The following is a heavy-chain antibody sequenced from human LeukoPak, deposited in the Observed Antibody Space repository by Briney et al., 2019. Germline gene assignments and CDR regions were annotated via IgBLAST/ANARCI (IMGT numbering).Heavy chain of an antibody. Sequence: GASVKVSCKASGYIFTHNGINWVRQAPGQGLEWMGWINTYNFKTNYAQKFQGRVTMTRDTSTSTVYMELSSLRSEDTAVYYCASLREGDNWFDPWGQGTLVTVSS. V-gene: IGHV1-18*04. J-gene: IGHJ5*02. CDR2: INTYNFKT. CDR3: ASLREGDNWFDP. D-gene: IGHD1-26*01. CDR1: GYIFTHNG.